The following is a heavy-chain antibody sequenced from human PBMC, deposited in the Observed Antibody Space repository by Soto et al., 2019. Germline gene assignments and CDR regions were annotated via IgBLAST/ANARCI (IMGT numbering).Heavy chain of an antibody. CDR2: ISAYNGNT. D-gene: IGHD3-10*01. J-gene: IGHJ5*02. CDR3: ARSSGLRYGSGSYYSWFDP. V-gene: IGHV1-18*04. CDR1: GYTFTSYC. Sequence: ASVKVSCKASGYTFTSYCISWVREAPGQGLEWMGWISAYNGNTNYAQKLQGRVTMTTDTSTSTAYMELRSLRSDDTAVYYCARSSGLRYGSGSYYSWFDPWGQGTLVTVSS.